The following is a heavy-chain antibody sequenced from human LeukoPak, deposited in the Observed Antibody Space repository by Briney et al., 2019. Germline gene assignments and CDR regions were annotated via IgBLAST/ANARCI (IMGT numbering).Heavy chain of an antibody. CDR1: GFTFSSYA. CDR3: AKRYYDILIGYRHFDY. V-gene: IGHV3-23*01. J-gene: IGHJ4*02. D-gene: IGHD3-9*01. Sequence: GGSLRLSCAASGFTFSSYAMSWVRQAPGKGLEWVSAISGGGGSTYYADSVKGRFTISRDNSKNTLYLQMNSLRAEDTAVYYCAKRYYDILIGYRHFDYWGQGTLVSVSS. CDR2: ISGGGGST.